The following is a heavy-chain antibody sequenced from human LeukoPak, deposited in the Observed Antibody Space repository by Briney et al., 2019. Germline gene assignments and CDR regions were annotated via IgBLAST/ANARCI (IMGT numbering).Heavy chain of an antibody. Sequence: GGSLRLSCAASGFTFSSYAMSWVRHAPGKGLVWVSRINSDGSSTSYADSVKGRFTISRDNAKNTLYLQMNSLRAEDTAVYYCAVAVVVAATPDYWGQGTLVTVSS. CDR2: INSDGSST. CDR3: AVAVVVAATPDY. D-gene: IGHD2-15*01. J-gene: IGHJ4*02. CDR1: GFTFSSYA. V-gene: IGHV3-74*01.